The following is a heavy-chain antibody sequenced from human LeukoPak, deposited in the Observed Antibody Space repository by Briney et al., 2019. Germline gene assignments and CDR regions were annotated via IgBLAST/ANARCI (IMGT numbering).Heavy chain of an antibody. J-gene: IGHJ4*02. CDR3: AKDQSRGWYIGDY. D-gene: IGHD6-19*01. V-gene: IGHV3-9*01. CDR1: GFTFDDYA. CDR2: ISWNSGSI. Sequence: GGSLRLSCAASGFTFDDYAMHWVQQAPGKGLEWVSGISWNSGSIGYADSVKGRFTISRDNAKNSLYLQMNSLRAEDTAVYYCAKDQSRGWYIGDYWGQGTLVTVSS.